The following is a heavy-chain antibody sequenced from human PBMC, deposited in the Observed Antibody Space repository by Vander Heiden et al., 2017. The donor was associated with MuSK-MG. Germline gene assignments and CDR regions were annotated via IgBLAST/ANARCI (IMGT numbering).Heavy chain of an antibody. D-gene: IGHD3-3*01. CDR3: ARASPYYDFWSGYYIGNNWFDP. J-gene: IGHJ5*02. CDR2: IYYSEST. V-gene: IGHV4-59*01. Sequence: QVQLQESGPGLVKPSETLSLTCTVSGGSISRYYWSWIRQPPGKGLEWIGYIYYSESTNYNPSLESRVTISVDTSKNQFSLKLSSVTAADTAVYYCARASPYYDFWSGYYIGNNWFDPWGQGTLVTVSS. CDR1: GGSISRYY.